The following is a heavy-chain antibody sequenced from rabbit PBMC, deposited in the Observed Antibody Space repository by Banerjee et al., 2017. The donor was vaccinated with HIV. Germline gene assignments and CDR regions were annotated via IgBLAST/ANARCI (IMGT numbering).Heavy chain of an antibody. J-gene: IGHJ3*01. Sequence: QSLEESGGGLVKPEGSLTLTCKASGFDLSDYYYMYWVRQAPGKGLEWIGFIDTNTGKTFYASWAKGRFTISKTSPTTVTLQMTSLTAADTATYFCARDLAGITGWNFGLWGQGTLVTVS. D-gene: IGHD4-1*01. CDR1: GFDLSDYYY. CDR3: ARDLAGITGWNFGL. CDR2: IDTNTGKT. V-gene: IGHV1S40*01.